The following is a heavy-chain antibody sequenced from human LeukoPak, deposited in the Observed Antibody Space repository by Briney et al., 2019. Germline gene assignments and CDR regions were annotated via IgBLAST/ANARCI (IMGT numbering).Heavy chain of an antibody. CDR1: GYTFTNYD. CDR3: ARGPVSTHGMDV. J-gene: IGHJ6*02. V-gene: IGHV1-8*01. Sequence: ASVNVSCMASGYTFTNYDINWARQATGQGLEWMGWRNPNSGRTGFAQKFQGRLTMTADTSISTAYMELSSLTSDDTAVYYCARGPVSTHGMDVWGQGTTVTVSS. CDR2: RNPNSGRT. D-gene: IGHD6-13*01.